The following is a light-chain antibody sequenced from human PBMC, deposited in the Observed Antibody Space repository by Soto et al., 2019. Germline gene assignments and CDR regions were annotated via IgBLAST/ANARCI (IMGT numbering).Light chain of an antibody. V-gene: IGLV1-47*01. Sequence: QSVLTQSPSASGTPGQRVTISCYGSASTIGRNYVYWYQQLPGTAPKLLIYRNSQRPSGVPDRFSGSKSGTSASLAISGLRSEDEADYYCAAWDDNLSGFYVFGDGTKVTVL. CDR2: RNS. J-gene: IGLJ1*01. CDR1: ASTIGRNY. CDR3: AAWDDNLSGFYV.